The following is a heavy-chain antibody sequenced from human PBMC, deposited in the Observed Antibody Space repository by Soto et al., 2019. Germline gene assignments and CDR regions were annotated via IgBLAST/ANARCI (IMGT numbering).Heavy chain of an antibody. CDR3: AKDRSSRIMSTCGGVIAMWSFDY. CDR1: GFTVSSYA. V-gene: IGHV3-23*01. J-gene: IGHJ4*02. Sequence: EVQLLESGGGLVQPGGSLRLSCAASGFTVSSYAMNWVRQAPGKGLEWVSAISGGGGSTYYADSVKGRFTISRDNSKNTLCMQMNRLRAEDTAVYSCAKDRSSRIMSTCGGVIAMWSFDYWGQGTLVTVSS. CDR2: ISGGGGST. D-gene: IGHD3-16*02.